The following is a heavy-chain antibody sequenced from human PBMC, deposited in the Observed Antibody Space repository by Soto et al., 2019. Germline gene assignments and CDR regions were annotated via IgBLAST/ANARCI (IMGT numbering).Heavy chain of an antibody. V-gene: IGHV5-51*03. CDR2: IYPGDSDT. J-gene: IGHJ4*02. D-gene: IGHD5-12*01. Sequence: GESLKISWKGAAYTFTSYWVGWARQMPEKGLEWMWIIYPGDSDTRYSPSVQGQVIISADKSIITPCLQWRSAAASGTAGLYGARTSSAERYSGYDSRGLFDYWGEGTLVTVSS. CDR3: ARTSSAERYSGYDSRGLFDY. CDR1: AYTFTSYW.